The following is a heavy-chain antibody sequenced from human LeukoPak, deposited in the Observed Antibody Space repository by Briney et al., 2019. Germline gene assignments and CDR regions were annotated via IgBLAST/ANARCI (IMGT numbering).Heavy chain of an antibody. J-gene: IGHJ4*02. CDR3: ARGPPHHYYYGSGRYDY. CDR1: GGSLSGYY. CDR2: INHSGST. Sequence: SETLSLTCAVYGGSLSGYYWSWIRQPPGKGLEWIGEINHSGSTNYNPSLKSRVTISVDTSKNQFSLKLSSVTAADTAVYYCARGPPHHYYYGSGRYDYWGQGTLVTVSS. D-gene: IGHD3-10*01. V-gene: IGHV4-34*01.